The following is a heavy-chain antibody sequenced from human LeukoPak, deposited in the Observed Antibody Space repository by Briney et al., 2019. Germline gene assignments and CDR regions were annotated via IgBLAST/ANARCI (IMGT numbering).Heavy chain of an antibody. D-gene: IGHD2-2*01. CDR2: ISSTGTTI. V-gene: IGHV3-48*03. CDR1: GFTFSSYE. Sequence: GGSLRLSCAASGFTFSSYEMNWVRQAPGKGLEWVSYISSTGTTIYYADSVKGRFTISRDNAKNSLYLQMNSLRAEDTAVYYCASGYCSSTSCQKPDGPTDYNYYYYMDVWGKGTTVTISS. CDR3: ASGYCSSTSCQKPDGPTDYNYYYYMDV. J-gene: IGHJ6*03.